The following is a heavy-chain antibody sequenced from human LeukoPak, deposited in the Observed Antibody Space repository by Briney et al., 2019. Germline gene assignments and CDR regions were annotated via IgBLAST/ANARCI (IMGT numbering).Heavy chain of an antibody. J-gene: IGHJ4*02. CDR3: ARDAMVRGVLIDY. V-gene: IGHV3-21*01. CDR1: GFAFGTYS. D-gene: IGHD3-10*01. CDR2: ISSSSSYI. Sequence: PGGSLRLSCAASGFAFGTYSMNCVRQSPGKGLEWVSSISSSSSYIYYADSVTARFTISRPNAKNSLFLQMSSLRAEDTAVYYCARDAMVRGVLIDYWGQGTLVTVSS.